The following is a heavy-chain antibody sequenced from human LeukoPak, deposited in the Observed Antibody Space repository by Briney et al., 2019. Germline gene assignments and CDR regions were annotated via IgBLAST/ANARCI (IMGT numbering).Heavy chain of an antibody. V-gene: IGHV3-30*18. Sequence: PGRSLRLSCAASGFTFSSYGMHWVRQAPGKGLEWVAVISYDGSNKYYADSVKGRFTISRDNSKNTLYLQMNSLRAEDTAVYYCAKEGGSYYDSVSSDYWGQGTLVTVSS. J-gene: IGHJ4*02. CDR1: GFTFSSYG. CDR2: ISYDGSNK. CDR3: AKEGGSYYDSVSSDY. D-gene: IGHD1-26*01.